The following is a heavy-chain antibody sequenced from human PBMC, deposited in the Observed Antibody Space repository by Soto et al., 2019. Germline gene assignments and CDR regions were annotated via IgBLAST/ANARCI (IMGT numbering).Heavy chain of an antibody. CDR1: GVTFSSYA. Sequence: QVQLVQSGAEVKKPGSSVKVSCKASGVTFSSYAITWVRQAPGQGLEWMGGIIPIFGTANCARKFQGRVTITADKSTSTAYMELSSLRSGDTAVYYCARDGTDAAAAFDYWGQGTLVTVSS. CDR2: IIPIFGTA. V-gene: IGHV1-69*06. J-gene: IGHJ4*02. CDR3: ARDGTDAAAAFDY. D-gene: IGHD6-13*01.